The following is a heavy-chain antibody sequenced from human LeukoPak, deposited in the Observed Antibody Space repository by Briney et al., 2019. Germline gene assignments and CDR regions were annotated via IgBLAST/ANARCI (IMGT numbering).Heavy chain of an antibody. J-gene: IGHJ6*03. CDR1: GGSISSYY. CDR2: IYYSGGT. CDR3: ARPAVAGSPFYVDV. Sequence: SETLSLTCTVSGGSISSYYWSWIRQPPGKGLEWIGYIYYSGGTNYNPSLKSRVTISVDTSKNQFSLKLSSVTAADTAVYYCARPAVAGSPFYVDVWGKGTTVTVSS. V-gene: IGHV4-59*08. D-gene: IGHD6-19*01.